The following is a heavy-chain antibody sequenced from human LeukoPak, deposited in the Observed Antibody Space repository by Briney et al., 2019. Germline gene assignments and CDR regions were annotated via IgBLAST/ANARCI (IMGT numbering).Heavy chain of an antibody. CDR3: ARAKFRGVIRYTPPGY. V-gene: IGHV1-69*05. Sequence: KVSCKASGGTFSSYAISWVRQAPGQGLEWMGGIIPIFGTANYAQKFQGRVTITTDESTSTVYMELSSLRSEDTAVYYCARAKFRGVIRYTPPGYWGQGTLVTVSS. CDR1: GGTFSSYA. D-gene: IGHD3-10*01. J-gene: IGHJ4*02. CDR2: IIPIFGTA.